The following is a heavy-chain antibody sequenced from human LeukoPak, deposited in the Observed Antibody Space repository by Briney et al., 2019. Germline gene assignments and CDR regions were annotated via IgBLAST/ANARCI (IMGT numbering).Heavy chain of an antibody. V-gene: IGHV4-39*07. Sequence: SETLSLTCTVSGGSISSRTYYWGWIRQPPGKGLEWIGEIYHSGSTYYNPSLKSRVTISVDTSKNQFSLKLSSVTAADTAVYYCASGASGVYSSGWYYFDYWGQGTLVTVSS. CDR3: ASGASGVYSSGWYYFDY. CDR2: IYHSGST. D-gene: IGHD6-19*01. J-gene: IGHJ4*02. CDR1: GGSISSRTYY.